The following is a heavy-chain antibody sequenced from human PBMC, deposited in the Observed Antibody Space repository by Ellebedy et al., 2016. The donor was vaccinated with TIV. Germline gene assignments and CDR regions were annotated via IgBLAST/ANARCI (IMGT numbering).Heavy chain of an antibody. V-gene: IGHV5-51*01. J-gene: IGHJ6*02. CDR1: GYSFTTYW. CDR2: IYPGDYDI. D-gene: IGHD7-27*01. CDR3: ARSRPGSANYYYYGMDV. Sequence: GESLKISCEGFGYSFTTYWIGWVRQLPGKGLEWMGFIYPGDYDIRYSPSFQGQVTISADKSISTAYLPWSSLKASDTAIYYCARSRPGSANYYYYGMDVWGQGTTVTVSS.